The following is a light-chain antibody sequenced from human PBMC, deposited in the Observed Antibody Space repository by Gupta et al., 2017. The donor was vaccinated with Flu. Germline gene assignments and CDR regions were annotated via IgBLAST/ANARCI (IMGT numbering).Light chain of an antibody. J-gene: IGKJ1*01. Sequence: DVQMTQSPSSLSASVGDRVTITCRASQGVRNALGWYQQRPGKAPKRLIYGASSLQSGVPSRFSGSGSGTEFTLTISSLQPEDFATYYCLQHNIYPLTFGQGTKVEIK. CDR2: GAS. V-gene: IGKV1-17*01. CDR3: LQHNIYPLT. CDR1: QGVRNA.